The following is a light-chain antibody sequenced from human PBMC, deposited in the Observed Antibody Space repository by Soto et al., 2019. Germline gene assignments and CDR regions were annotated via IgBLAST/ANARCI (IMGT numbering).Light chain of an antibody. CDR1: QSVSSN. J-gene: IGKJ3*01. V-gene: IGKV3-15*01. CDR2: GAS. Sequence: EIVMTQSPATLSVSPGERATLSCRARQSVSSNLAWYQQKPGQAPMLLIYGASARATGIPPRYSGRRSGTEFTLTISSLESEDFAVYVCKQYNNWPPTFGPGTKVDIK. CDR3: KQYNNWPPT.